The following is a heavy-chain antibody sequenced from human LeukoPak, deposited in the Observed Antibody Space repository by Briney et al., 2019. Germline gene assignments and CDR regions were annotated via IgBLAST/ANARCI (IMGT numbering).Heavy chain of an antibody. J-gene: IGHJ4*02. V-gene: IGHV3-23*01. D-gene: IGHD6-19*01. Sequence: GGSLRLSCAGSGFTFSSYAMSWVRQAPGKGLEWVSAISSTGGSTFYADSVKGRFTISRDNSKSTMFLQMNSLRPEDTAVFHCARGRAVTGSTVIDYWGQGTLVTVSS. CDR2: ISSTGGST. CDR3: ARGRAVTGSTVIDY. CDR1: GFTFSSYA.